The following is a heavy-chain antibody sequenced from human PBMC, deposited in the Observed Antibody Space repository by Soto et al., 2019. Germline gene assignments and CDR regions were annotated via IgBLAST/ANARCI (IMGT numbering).Heavy chain of an antibody. CDR3: ATSNWFDP. CDR2: IYYSGST. CDR1: GGSISSRGYY. J-gene: IGHJ5*02. Sequence: QLQLQESGPGLVKPSETLSLTCTVSGGSISSRGYYWGWIRQPPGKGLEWIGTIYYSGSTYYNPSLKSRVTISVDMSKNQFSLKLSSVTAADTAVYCCATSNWFDPWGQGTLVTVSS. V-gene: IGHV4-39*01.